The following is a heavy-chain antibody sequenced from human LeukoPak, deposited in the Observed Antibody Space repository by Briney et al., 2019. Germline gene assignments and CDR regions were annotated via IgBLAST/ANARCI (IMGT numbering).Heavy chain of an antibody. CDR1: GGTFSSYA. Sequence: SVKVSCKASGGTFSSYAISWVRQAPGQGLEWMGGIIPIFGTANYAQKFQGRVTITADESTSTAYMELSSLRSEDTAVYCCARDQDYYDSSGLKGFDYWGQGTLVTVSS. V-gene: IGHV1-69*13. D-gene: IGHD3-22*01. J-gene: IGHJ4*02. CDR3: ARDQDYYDSSGLKGFDY. CDR2: IIPIFGTA.